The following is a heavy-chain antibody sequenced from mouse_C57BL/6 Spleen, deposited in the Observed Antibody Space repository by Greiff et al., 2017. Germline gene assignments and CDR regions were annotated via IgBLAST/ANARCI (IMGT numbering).Heavy chain of an antibody. V-gene: IGHV1-39*01. CDR3: AREGRYYGSGD. CDR1: GYSFTDSY. CDR2: INPNYGTT. J-gene: IGHJ3*01. Sequence: VQLKESGPELVKPGASVKISCKASGYSFTDSYMNWVTQSTGTSLEWIGFINPNYGTTSYNQKFKGKATLTVDQSSSTAYMQLNSLTSEESAVYYGAREGRYYGSGDRGQGTMVTVS. D-gene: IGHD1-1*01.